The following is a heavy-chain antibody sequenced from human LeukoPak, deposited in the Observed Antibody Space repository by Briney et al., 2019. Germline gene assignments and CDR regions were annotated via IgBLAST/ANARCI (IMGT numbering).Heavy chain of an antibody. CDR1: GGTFSSYA. CDR3: ARDGYYDSSGYFRAEYFQH. D-gene: IGHD3-22*01. Sequence: SVKVSFKASGGTFSSYAISWARQAPGQGLEWMGRIIPIFGTANYAQKFQGRVTITADKSTSTAHMELSSLRSEDTAVYYCARDGYYDSSGYFRAEYFQHWGQGTLVTVSS. J-gene: IGHJ1*01. CDR2: IIPIFGTA. V-gene: IGHV1-69*06.